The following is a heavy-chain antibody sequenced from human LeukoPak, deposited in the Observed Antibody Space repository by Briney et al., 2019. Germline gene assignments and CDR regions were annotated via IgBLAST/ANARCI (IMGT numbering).Heavy chain of an antibody. CDR2: INHRGST. D-gene: IGHD6-19*01. V-gene: IGHV4-34*01. CDR1: GGSFSDYY. CDR3: AGKAVAGPYFDY. J-gene: IGHJ4*02. Sequence: SETLSLTCAVYGGSFSDYYWSWIRQPPGKGLEWIGEINHRGSTNYNPSLKSRVSISVDTSKNQFSLKLTSVTAADTAVYYCAGKAVAGPYFDYWGQGTLVTVSS.